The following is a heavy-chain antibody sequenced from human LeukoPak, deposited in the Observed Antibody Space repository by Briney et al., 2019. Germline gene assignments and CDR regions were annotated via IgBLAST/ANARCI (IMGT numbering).Heavy chain of an antibody. J-gene: IGHJ4*02. Sequence: GGSLRLSCAASGFTLSNAWMNWVRQAPGKGLEWVANIKQDGSEKYYVDSVKGRFTISRDNSKNTLYLQMNSLRAEDTAVYYCASGTTDIVVVPATLRNYCFDYWGQGTLVTVSS. CDR1: GFTLSNAW. D-gene: IGHD2-2*01. CDR3: ASGTTDIVVVPATLRNYCFDY. CDR2: IKQDGSEK. V-gene: IGHV3-7*03.